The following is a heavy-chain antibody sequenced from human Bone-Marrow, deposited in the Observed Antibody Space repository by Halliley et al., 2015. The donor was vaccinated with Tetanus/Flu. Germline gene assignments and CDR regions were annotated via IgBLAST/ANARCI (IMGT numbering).Heavy chain of an antibody. CDR1: GDSISSYY. J-gene: IGHJ6*02. CDR2: IYYSGTT. CDR3: ARLEGASGAYYNGRRGLMDV. V-gene: IGHV4-59*01. Sequence: TLSLTCTVSGDSISSYYWSWIRQSPGMGLEWIGHIYYSGTTSYNPSLKSRVTISLDTSKNQFSLKLNSVTAADTAVYYCARLEGASGAYYNGRRGLMDVWGQGTTVIVSS. D-gene: IGHD3-10*01.